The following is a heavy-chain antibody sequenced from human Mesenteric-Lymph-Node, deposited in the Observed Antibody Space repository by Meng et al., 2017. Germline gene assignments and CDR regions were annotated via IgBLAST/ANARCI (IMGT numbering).Heavy chain of an antibody. D-gene: IGHD3-22*01. CDR2: ST. V-gene: IGHV3-53*01. CDR3: ADSSGYLRSFDY. Sequence: STKYADSVKGRFTISRVNSKNTLHLQMNSLRAEDTAVYYCADSSGYLRSFDYWGQGTLVTVSS. J-gene: IGHJ4*02.